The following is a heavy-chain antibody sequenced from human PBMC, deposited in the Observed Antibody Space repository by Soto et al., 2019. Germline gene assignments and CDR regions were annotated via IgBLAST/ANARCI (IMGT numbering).Heavy chain of an antibody. V-gene: IGHV3-21*02. CDR3: AREGSLYVDYVSNCFDY. CDR2: ISTTSSFI. D-gene: IGHD4-17*01. Sequence: EVQLVESGGGLVKPGGSLRLSCAASGFTFSSYSMNWVRQAQGKGLEWVSSISTTSSFIYSADSVKGRFTISRDNAKNSLYLQMNSLRAEDTAVYYCAREGSLYVDYVSNCFDYWGQGTLVTVSS. CDR1: GFTFSSYS. J-gene: IGHJ4*02.